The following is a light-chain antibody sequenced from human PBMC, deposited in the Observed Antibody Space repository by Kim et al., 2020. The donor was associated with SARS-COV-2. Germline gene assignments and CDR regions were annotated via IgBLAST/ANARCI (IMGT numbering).Light chain of an antibody. J-gene: IGLJ1*01. CDR2: DVS. CDR3: SSYTSSSTWV. CDR1: SGAVGVYNY. Sequence: GQSITISCTGTSGAVGVYNYVSWSQQHPGKAPKLMIYDVSKRPSGVSNRFSGSKSGNTASLTISGLQAEDEADYYCSSYTSSSTWVFGTGTKVTVL. V-gene: IGLV2-14*04.